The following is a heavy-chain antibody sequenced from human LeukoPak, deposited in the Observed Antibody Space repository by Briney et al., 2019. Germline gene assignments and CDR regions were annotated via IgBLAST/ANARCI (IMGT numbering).Heavy chain of an antibody. CDR3: ARNDNNYFGSGRYPPDY. CDR1: GYTFTDYD. CDR2: INPKSGGT. D-gene: IGHD3-10*01. V-gene: IGHV1-2*06. Sequence: SVKVSCKASGYTFTDYDIHWVRQAPGQGLQWMGRINPKSGGTHYAQKFEDRVTMTRDVFINTAYMELSRLRPDDTALYYCARNDNNYFGSGRYPPDYWGQGTLVIVSS. J-gene: IGHJ4*02.